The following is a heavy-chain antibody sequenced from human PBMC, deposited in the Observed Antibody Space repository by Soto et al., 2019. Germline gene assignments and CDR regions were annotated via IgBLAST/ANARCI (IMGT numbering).Heavy chain of an antibody. Sequence: ASVKVSCKASGYSFTSHGISWVRQAPGQGLEWMGWSSAYNGNTNYAQKLQGRVTMTTDTSTSTAYMELRSLRSDDTAVYYCARDPRPPGRNYQFDFWGQGTLVTVSS. D-gene: IGHD1-7*01. CDR3: ARDPRPPGRNYQFDF. V-gene: IGHV1-18*04. CDR2: SSAYNGNT. CDR1: GYSFTSHG. J-gene: IGHJ4*02.